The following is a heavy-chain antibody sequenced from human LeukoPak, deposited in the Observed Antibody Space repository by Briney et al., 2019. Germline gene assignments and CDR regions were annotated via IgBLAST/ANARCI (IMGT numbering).Heavy chain of an antibody. CDR1: GYTFTSYG. D-gene: IGHD2-21*02. V-gene: IGHV1-18*01. CDR2: ISAYNGNT. CDR3: ASLGMVTTGYYYMDV. J-gene: IGHJ6*03. Sequence: ASVKVSCKASGYTFTSYGISWVRQAPGQGLEWMGWISAYNGNTSYAQKLQGRVTMTTDTSTSTAYMELRSLRSDDTAVYYCASLGMVTTGYYYMDVWGKGTTVTVSS.